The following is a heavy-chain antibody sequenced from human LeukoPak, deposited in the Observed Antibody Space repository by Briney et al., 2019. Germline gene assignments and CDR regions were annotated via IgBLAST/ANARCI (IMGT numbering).Heavy chain of an antibody. Sequence: GESLQISCKASGSIFTSYWIGWVRQLPGKGLEWMGIIYPDDSDTRYSPSFQGQVTISADKSIRTAYLLWSSLKASDTAMYYCARLVDTTMADYWGQGSLVTVSS. J-gene: IGHJ4*02. D-gene: IGHD5-18*01. CDR3: ARLVDTTMADY. CDR1: GSIFTSYW. V-gene: IGHV5-51*01. CDR2: IYPDDSDT.